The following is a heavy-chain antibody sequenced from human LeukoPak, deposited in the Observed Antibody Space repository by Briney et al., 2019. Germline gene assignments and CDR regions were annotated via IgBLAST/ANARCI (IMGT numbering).Heavy chain of an antibody. CDR3: AKDRRIAARGGGYYFDY. D-gene: IGHD6-6*01. V-gene: IGHV3-23*01. CDR2: ISGSGGST. Sequence: GGSLRLSCAASGFTFSSYAMSWVRQAPGKGLEWVSAISGSGGSTYYADSVKGRFTISRDNSKNTLYLQMNSLRAEDTAVYYCAKDRRIAARGGGYYFDYWGQGTLVTVS. J-gene: IGHJ4*02. CDR1: GFTFSSYA.